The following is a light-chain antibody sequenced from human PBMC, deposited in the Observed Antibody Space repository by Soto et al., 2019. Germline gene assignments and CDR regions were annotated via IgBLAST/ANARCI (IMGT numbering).Light chain of an antibody. CDR2: GAS. CDR3: QHYSSSPRSWT. J-gene: IGKJ1*01. Sequence: EIVLTQSLGILSLSPGERATLSCRASQSVSSSYLAWYQQKPGQAPRLLIYGASSRATGIPDRFSGSGFGTDFTLTISRLEPEDFAVYYCQHYSSSPRSWTFGQGTKVEIK. CDR1: QSVSSSY. V-gene: IGKV3-20*01.